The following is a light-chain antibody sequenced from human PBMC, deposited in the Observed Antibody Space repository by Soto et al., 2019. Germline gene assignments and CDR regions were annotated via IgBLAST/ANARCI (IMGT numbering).Light chain of an antibody. CDR1: SGSVSTTYY. V-gene: IGLV8-61*01. Sequence: QSVLTQEPSFSVSPGGTVTLTCGLTSGSVSTTYYPSWYQQTPGQAPRTLIYSTNIRSSGVPDRFSGSILGNKAALTITGAQADDESDYHCMLYMGGGLVVFGGGTQLTVL. J-gene: IGLJ2*01. CDR2: STN. CDR3: MLYMGGGLVV.